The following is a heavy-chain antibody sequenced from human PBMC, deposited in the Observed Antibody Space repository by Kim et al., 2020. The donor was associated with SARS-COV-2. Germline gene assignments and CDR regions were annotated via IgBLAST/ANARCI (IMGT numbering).Heavy chain of an antibody. D-gene: IGHD6-13*01. CDR2: ST. V-gene: IGHV4-4*07. CDR3: ARDSSSCLDY. Sequence: STNYNPALKSRVTMSVDTSKNQFSLKLSSVTAADTAVYYCARDSSSCLDYWGQGTLVTVSS. J-gene: IGHJ4*02.